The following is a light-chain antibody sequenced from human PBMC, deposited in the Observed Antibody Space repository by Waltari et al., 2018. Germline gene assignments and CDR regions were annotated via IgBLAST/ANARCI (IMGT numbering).Light chain of an antibody. CDR3: CSYAGLGIYV. J-gene: IGLJ1*01. Sequence: QSGLTKPASVSGSPGQSITNPCTGTSRDARNYHLFSWYQQYPGKAPQLMVYEVTKRTSGVSDRFSGSKSGNTASLTIYGLQSEDEADYYCCSYAGLGIYVFGTGTKVTVL. CDR1: SRDARNYHL. CDR2: EVT. V-gene: IGLV2-23*02.